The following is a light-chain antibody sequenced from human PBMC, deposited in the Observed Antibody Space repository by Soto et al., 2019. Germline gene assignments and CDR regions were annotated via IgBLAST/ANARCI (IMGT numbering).Light chain of an antibody. CDR3: QQYRSFPFT. CDR1: QSVSTS. J-gene: IGKJ5*01. CDR2: KAS. Sequence: DIQMTQSPSTLSASVGDRVTITCRASQSVSTSLAWYQQKPGKAPILLISKASTLETGVPSRFSGSGSGTRFTLTISSLQPDDLGTYYCQQYRSFPFTFGQGTRLENK. V-gene: IGKV1-5*03.